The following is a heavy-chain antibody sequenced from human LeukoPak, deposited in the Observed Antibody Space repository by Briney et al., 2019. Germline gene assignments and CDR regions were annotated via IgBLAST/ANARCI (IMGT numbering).Heavy chain of an antibody. CDR2: IYWDDDK. Sequence: KVSGPTLVNPTQSLTLTCTFSGFSFSTSAVGVGWIRQPPGKALEWLALIYWDDDKRYNTSLKSRLTITKDTSKNQVVLIMTDMDPVDTATYFCAHREVRLDYFDYWGQGILVTVSS. D-gene: IGHD3-9*01. J-gene: IGHJ4*02. CDR3: AHREVRLDYFDY. V-gene: IGHV2-5*02. CDR1: GFSFSTSAVG.